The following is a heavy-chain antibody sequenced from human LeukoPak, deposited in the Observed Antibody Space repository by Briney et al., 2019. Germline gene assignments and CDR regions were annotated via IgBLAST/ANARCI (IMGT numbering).Heavy chain of an antibody. Sequence: GGSLRLSCAASGFTFSTYAMTWVRRAPGRGLEWVSAISGSGGSTYYADSVKGRFTISRDNSKNTLSLEMNSLRAEDTAVYYCAKDEYSGSYYYYYGMDVWGQGTTVTVSS. J-gene: IGHJ6*02. CDR1: GFTFSTYA. V-gene: IGHV3-23*01. CDR3: AKDEYSGSYYYYYGMDV. D-gene: IGHD1-26*01. CDR2: ISGSGGST.